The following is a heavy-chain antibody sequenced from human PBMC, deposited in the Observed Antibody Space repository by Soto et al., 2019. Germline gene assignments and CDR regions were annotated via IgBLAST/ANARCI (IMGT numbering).Heavy chain of an antibody. CDR3: ERTHYDTFTVLPYSFDY. CDR1: GFSLSTSGMG. J-gene: IGHJ4*02. V-gene: IGHV2-5*02. CDR2: IYWDDDR. D-gene: IGHD3-9*01. Sequence: QVTLKEAGPTLLKPTQTLTLTCTFSGFSLSTSGMGVGWIRKPPGKAREGLALIYWDDDRRHSPSLKSTLTSTMDIPKNQVVLTMTNVDPVDTATYYCERTHYDTFTVLPYSFDYWGQGTLVTVSS.